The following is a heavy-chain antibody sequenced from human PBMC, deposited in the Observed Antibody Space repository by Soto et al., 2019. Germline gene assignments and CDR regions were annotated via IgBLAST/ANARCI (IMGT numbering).Heavy chain of an antibody. V-gene: IGHV1-18*04. CDR3: ARERYVASRHSHFDS. J-gene: IGHJ4*02. Sequence: ASVKVSCKTSGYRFPTYGINWVRQAPGQGLEWLGWTSTNNDDRNYAQKFRGRVTLTTDTSTSTAYMELRSLISDDTAVYFCARERYVASRHSHFDSWGQGTQVTV. D-gene: IGHD6-6*01. CDR2: TSTNNDDR. CDR1: GYRFPTYG.